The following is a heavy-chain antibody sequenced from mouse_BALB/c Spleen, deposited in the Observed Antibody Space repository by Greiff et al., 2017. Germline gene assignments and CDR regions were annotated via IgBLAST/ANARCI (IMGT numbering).Heavy chain of an antibody. J-gene: IGHJ4*01. Sequence: QVHVKQSGPGLVAPSQSLSITCTVSGFSLTGYGVTWVRKPPGKGLEWLGMIWGDGSTDYNSALKSRLSISKDNSKSQVFLKMNSLQTDDTARYYCARESDYYGSSYSYAMDYWGQGTSVTVSS. CDR2: IWGDGST. V-gene: IGHV2-6-7*01. CDR1: GFSLTGYG. CDR3: ARESDYYGSSYSYAMDY. D-gene: IGHD1-1*01.